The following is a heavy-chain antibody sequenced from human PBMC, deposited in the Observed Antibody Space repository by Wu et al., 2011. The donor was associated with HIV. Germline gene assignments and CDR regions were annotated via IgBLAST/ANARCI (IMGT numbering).Heavy chain of an antibody. D-gene: IGHD4-17*01. CDR3: ARDDYGDYPAYISFYYYYGMDV. CDR1: GYTFTGYY. CDR2: INPNSGGT. V-gene: IGHV1-2*02. Sequence: QVQLVQSGAEVKKPGASVKVSCKASGYTFTGYYMHWVRQAPGQGLEWMGWINPNSGGTNYAQKFQGRVTMTRDTSISTAYMELSRLRSDDTAVYYCARDDYGDYPAYISFYYYYGMDVWGQGTTVTVSS. J-gene: IGHJ6*02.